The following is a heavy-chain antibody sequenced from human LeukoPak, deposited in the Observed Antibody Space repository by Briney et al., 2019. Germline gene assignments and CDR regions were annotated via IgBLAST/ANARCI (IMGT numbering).Heavy chain of an antibody. CDR2: ISGSSDST. Sequence: PGGSLRLSCAASGFTFSSYAMSWVRQAPGKGLEWVSVISGSSDSTYYADSVKGRFTISRDNSKNTLYLQMSRLRAEDTAVYYCACRGLLWFGGENAFDIWGQGTMVTVSS. CDR3: ACRGLLWFGGENAFDI. J-gene: IGHJ3*02. V-gene: IGHV3-23*01. CDR1: GFTFSSYA. D-gene: IGHD3-10*01.